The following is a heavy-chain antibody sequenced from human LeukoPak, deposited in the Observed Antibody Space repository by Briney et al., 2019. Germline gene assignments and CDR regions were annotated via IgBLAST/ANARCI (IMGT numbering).Heavy chain of an antibody. J-gene: IGHJ6*03. Sequence: ASVKLSCKASGGTFSSYAISWVRQAPGQGLEWMGGIIPIFGTANYAQKFQGRVTITTDESTSTAYMELSSLSSEDAAVYYCASFSNAMVTGPYYYYMDVWGKGTTVTVSS. V-gene: IGHV1-69*05. CDR3: ASFSNAMVTGPYYYYMDV. D-gene: IGHD5-18*01. CDR2: IIPIFGTA. CDR1: GGTFSSYA.